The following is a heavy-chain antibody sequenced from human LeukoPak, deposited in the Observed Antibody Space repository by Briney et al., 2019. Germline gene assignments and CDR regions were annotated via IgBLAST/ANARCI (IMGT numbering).Heavy chain of an antibody. CDR3: ASLNYDILTGYYGFDY. D-gene: IGHD3-9*01. Sequence: ASVKVSCKASGGTFSSYAISWVRQAPGQELEWMGRIIPIFGTANYAQKSQGRVTITTDESTSTAYMELSSLRSEDTAVYYCASLNYDILTGYYGFDYWGQGTLVTVSS. J-gene: IGHJ4*02. CDR1: GGTFSSYA. CDR2: IIPIFGTA. V-gene: IGHV1-69*05.